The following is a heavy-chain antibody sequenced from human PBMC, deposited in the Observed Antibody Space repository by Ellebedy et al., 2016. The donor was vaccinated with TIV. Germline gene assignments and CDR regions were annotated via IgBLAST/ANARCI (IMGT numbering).Heavy chain of an antibody. D-gene: IGHD2-2*01. Sequence: ASVKVSCKASGYTFTSYGISWVRQAPGQGLEWMGWISAYNGNTNYAQKLQGRVTMTTDTSTSTAYMELRSLRSDDTAVYYCARAGPSADYYYYGMDVWGQGTTVTVSS. J-gene: IGHJ6*02. CDR3: ARAGPSADYYYYGMDV. CDR2: ISAYNGNT. CDR1: GYTFTSYG. V-gene: IGHV1-18*01.